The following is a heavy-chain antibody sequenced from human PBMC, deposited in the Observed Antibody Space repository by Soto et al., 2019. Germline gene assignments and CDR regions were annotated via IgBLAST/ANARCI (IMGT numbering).Heavy chain of an antibody. D-gene: IGHD3-9*01. CDR1: GYTFIDYY. V-gene: IGHV1-2*02. CDR3: ARPPGYISDWYYFDL. Sequence: ASVKVSCKASGYTFIDYYMHWVRQAPGQGLEWMGRISPRSGGTNYAQKFQGRVTMTWDTSLNTAYMELSSLISEDTAGYYCARPPGYISDWYYFDLWGQGTLVTVSS. CDR2: ISPRSGGT. J-gene: IGHJ4*02.